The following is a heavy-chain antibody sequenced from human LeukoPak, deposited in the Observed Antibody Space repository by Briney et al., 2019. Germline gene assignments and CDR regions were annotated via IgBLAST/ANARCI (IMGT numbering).Heavy chain of an antibody. CDR3: ATRSGAPYYFDY. D-gene: IGHD7-27*01. J-gene: IGHJ4*02. V-gene: IGHV4-59*08. Sequence: SETLSLTCTVSGGSISSYYWSWIRQPPGKGLEWIGYIYYSGSTNYNPSLKSRVTISVDTSKNQFSLKLSSVTAADTAVYYCATRSGAPYYFDYWGQGTLVTVSS. CDR2: IYYSGST. CDR1: GGSISSYY.